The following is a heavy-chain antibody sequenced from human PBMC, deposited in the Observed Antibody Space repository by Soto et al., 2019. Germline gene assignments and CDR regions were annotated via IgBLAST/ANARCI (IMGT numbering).Heavy chain of an antibody. Sequence: QVRLVQSGAEVRKPGSSVTVSCKASGGTFNHSAIIWVRQAPGQGLVWIGGIVPMLGTTHFAPNCQDRVTIAADDSTTTASLELRSRRSDDTAVYYCALQILAADSWGQGTLVIVSS. CDR3: ALQILAADS. J-gene: IGHJ4*02. CDR1: GGTFNHSA. D-gene: IGHD2-15*01. CDR2: IVPMLGTT. V-gene: IGHV1-69*01.